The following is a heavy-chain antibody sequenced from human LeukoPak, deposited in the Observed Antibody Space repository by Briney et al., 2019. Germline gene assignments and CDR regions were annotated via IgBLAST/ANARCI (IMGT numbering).Heavy chain of an antibody. CDR2: ISFDGAYQ. CDR3: AKSGGTYCSGGNCYFDY. Sequence: GGSLRLSCAASGFTSNNYGMHWVRQAPGKGLEWVAVISFDGAYQYYADSVKGRFTISRDNSKNTLYLQMNSLRAEDTAVYYCAKSGGTYCSGGNCYFDYWGQGTLVTVSS. J-gene: IGHJ4*02. V-gene: IGHV3-30*18. CDR1: GFTSNNYG. D-gene: IGHD2-15*01.